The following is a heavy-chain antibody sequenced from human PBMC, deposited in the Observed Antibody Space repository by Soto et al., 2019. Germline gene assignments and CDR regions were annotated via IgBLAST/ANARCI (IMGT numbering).Heavy chain of an antibody. V-gene: IGHV3-9*01. CDR2: ISWSSGRI. J-gene: IGHJ4*02. D-gene: IGHD4-17*01. CDR3: AKDRYGNYFGGEFDY. Sequence: GGSLRLSCVASGFTFEDYAMHWVRQAPGKGLEWVSGISWSSGRIGNADSVKGRFTISRDNAKNSLYLQMNSLRAEDTALYYCAKDRYGNYFGGEFDYWGQGTLVTVSS. CDR1: GFTFEDYA.